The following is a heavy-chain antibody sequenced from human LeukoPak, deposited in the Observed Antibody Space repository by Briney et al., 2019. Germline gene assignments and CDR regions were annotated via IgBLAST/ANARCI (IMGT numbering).Heavy chain of an antibody. D-gene: IGHD2-15*01. Sequence: GGSLRLSCAASGFTFTDYTMNWVRQAPGKGLEWVPYISSSSSYTNYADSVKGRFTISRDNAKNSLYLQMNSLRAEDTAVYYCARGVVVVAATLYFDYWGQGTLVTVSS. CDR1: GFTFTDYT. CDR2: ISSSSSYT. J-gene: IGHJ4*02. CDR3: ARGVVVVAATLYFDY. V-gene: IGHV3-11*03.